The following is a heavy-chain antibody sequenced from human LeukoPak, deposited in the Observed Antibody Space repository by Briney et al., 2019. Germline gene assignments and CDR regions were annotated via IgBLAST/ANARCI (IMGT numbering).Heavy chain of an antibody. D-gene: IGHD3-16*02. J-gene: IGHJ4*02. CDR3: ARDQDYDYVWGSYRSQV. V-gene: IGHV1-69*01. CDR2: IIPIFGTA. Sequence: PGGSLRLSCAASGFTFSSYAISWVRQAPGQGLEWMGGIIPIFGTANYAQKFQGRVTITADESTSTAYMELSSLRSEDTAVYYCARDQDYDYVWGSYRSQVWGQGTLVTVSS. CDR1: GFTFSSYA.